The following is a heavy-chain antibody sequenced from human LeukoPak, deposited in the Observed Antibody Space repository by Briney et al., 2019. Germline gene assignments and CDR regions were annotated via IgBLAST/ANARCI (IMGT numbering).Heavy chain of an antibody. V-gene: IGHV3-11*01. CDR3: ARVPITMVRGVISPYFDY. D-gene: IGHD3-10*01. CDR2: ISSSGSTI. CDR1: GFTFSDYY. J-gene: IGHJ4*02. Sequence: GGSLRLSCAASGFTFSDYYMSWIRQAPGKGLEWVSYISSSGSTIYYADSVKGRFTISRDNAKNSLYLQMNSLRAEDTAVYYCARVPITMVRGVISPYFDYWGQGTLVTVSS.